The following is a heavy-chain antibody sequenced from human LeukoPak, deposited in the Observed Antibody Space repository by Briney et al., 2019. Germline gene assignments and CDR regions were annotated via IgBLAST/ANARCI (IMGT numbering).Heavy chain of an antibody. V-gene: IGHV3-23*01. D-gene: IGHD3-3*02. Sequence: PGGSLRLSCAASRFTFSSYAMTWVRQAPGKGLEWVSTVSGSGGSTSYADSVKGRFTITRDNSKNTLYLQMNSLRPEDAAIYFCAKDAHVLSFLEWLLDPQRYFDYWGQGTRVTVSS. J-gene: IGHJ4*02. CDR2: VSGSGGST. CDR1: RFTFSSYA. CDR3: AKDAHVLSFLEWLLDPQRYFDY.